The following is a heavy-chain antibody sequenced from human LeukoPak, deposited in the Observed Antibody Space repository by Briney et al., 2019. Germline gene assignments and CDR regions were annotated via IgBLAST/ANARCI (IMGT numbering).Heavy chain of an antibody. CDR1: GGSISSGRYF. D-gene: IGHD6-19*01. CDR2: IYYGTTI. J-gene: IGHJ4*02. V-gene: IGHV4-39*07. Sequence: PSETLSLTCAVSGGSISSGRYFWGWIRQPPGKGLEWIASIYYGTTIFYNPSLKSRVTISVDTSKNQFSLKLSSVTAADTAVYYCARRNSGWLDYWGQGTLVTVSS. CDR3: ARRNSGWLDY.